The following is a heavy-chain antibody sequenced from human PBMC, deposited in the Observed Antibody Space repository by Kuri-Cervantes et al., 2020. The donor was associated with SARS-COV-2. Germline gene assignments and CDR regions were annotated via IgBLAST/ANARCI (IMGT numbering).Heavy chain of an antibody. CDR2: IYYSGNT. J-gene: IGHJ4*02. D-gene: IGHD3-22*01. CDR3: ARLTMIVANYYFDY. Sequence: SETLSLTCTVSGGSISSHYWSWIRQPPGGGLEWIGSIYYSGNTFYNPSLKSRVTISADTSKNQFSLKLNSVTAADTAVYYCARLTMIVANYYFDYWGQGTLVTVSS. CDR1: GGSISSHY. V-gene: IGHV4-59*08.